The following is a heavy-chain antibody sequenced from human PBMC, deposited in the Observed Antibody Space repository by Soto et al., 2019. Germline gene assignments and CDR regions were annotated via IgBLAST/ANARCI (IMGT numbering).Heavy chain of an antibody. D-gene: IGHD3-10*01. CDR3: ARGQLLHYQYGLDV. CDR2: IYYGGST. V-gene: IGHV4-59*07. J-gene: IGHJ6*02. Sequence: QVQLQESGPALVRPSDSLSLMCSVSGVPITTFYWSWIRQAPGKGLEYIGYIYYGGSTHYNPALKSRVTISVEPAKNEFSLKLRSVTAADTAAYYCARGQLLHYQYGLDVWGQGTTVIV. CDR1: GVPITTFY.